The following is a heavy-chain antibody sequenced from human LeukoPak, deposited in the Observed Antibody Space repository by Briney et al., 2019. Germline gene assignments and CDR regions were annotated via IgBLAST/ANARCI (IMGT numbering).Heavy chain of an antibody. D-gene: IGHD5-24*01. J-gene: IGHJ4*02. CDR1: GYTFTSYY. V-gene: IGHV1-46*01. CDR2: VNPSGGST. CDR3: AREDGGSYFAY. Sequence: ASVKVSCKASGYTFTSYYMHWVRQAPGQGLEWMGIVNPSGGSTSYAQKFQGRVTMTSDTSTSTVYMELSSLRSEDTAVYYCAREDGGSYFAYWGQGTLVTVSS.